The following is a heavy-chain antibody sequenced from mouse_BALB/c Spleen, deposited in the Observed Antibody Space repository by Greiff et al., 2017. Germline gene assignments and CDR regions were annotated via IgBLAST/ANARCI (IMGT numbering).Heavy chain of an antibody. D-gene: IGHD2-2*01. CDR2: IWSGGST. CDR3: ARNSGLREGWFAY. V-gene: IGHV2-2*02. CDR1: GFSLTSYG. Sequence: VMLVESGPGLVQPSQSLSITCTVSGFSLTSYGVHWVRQSPGKGLEWLGVIWSGGSTDYNAAFISRLSISKDNSKSQVFFKMNSLQANDTAIYYCARNSGLREGWFAYWGQGTLVTVSA. J-gene: IGHJ3*01.